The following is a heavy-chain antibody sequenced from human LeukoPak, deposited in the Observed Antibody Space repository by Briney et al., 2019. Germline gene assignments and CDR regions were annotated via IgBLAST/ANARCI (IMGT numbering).Heavy chain of an antibody. Sequence: ASVKVSCKASGYTFTSYYMHWVRQAPGQGLEWMGIINPSGGSTSYAQKFQGRVTMTRDTSTSTAYMELSSLRSEDTAVYYCARDTLGGAYYYYYMDVWGKGTTVTVSS. D-gene: IGHD3-10*01. CDR1: GYTFTSYY. J-gene: IGHJ6*03. CDR2: INPSGGST. CDR3: ARDTLGGAYYYYYMDV. V-gene: IGHV1-46*01.